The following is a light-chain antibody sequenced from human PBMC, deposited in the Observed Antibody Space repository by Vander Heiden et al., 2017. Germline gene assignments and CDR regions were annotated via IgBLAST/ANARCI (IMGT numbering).Light chain of an antibody. J-gene: IGKJ4*01. V-gene: IGKV1-5*03. Sequence: DIQMSQSPSTLSASVGDRVTFTCRANQSISRYLAWYQQKPGNAPKLLIYKTSSLESGVPSRFSGSGSGTEFTLTISILHPDDFTTYYCQYDNNFSLTFGGGTKVELK. CDR2: KTS. CDR1: QSISRY. CDR3: QYDNNFSLT.